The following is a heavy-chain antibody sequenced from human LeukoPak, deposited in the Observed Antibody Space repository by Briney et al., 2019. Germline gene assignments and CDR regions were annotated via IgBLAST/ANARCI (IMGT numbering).Heavy chain of an antibody. D-gene: IGHD5-12*01. CDR3: ARAFRRGGGYFDY. Sequence: SETLSLTRTVSGGSISSGGYYWSWIRQHPGKGLEWIGYIYYSGSTYYDPSLKSRVTISVDTSKNQFSLKLSSVTAADTAVYYCARAFRRGGGYFDYWGQGTLVTVSS. V-gene: IGHV4-31*03. CDR2: IYYSGST. J-gene: IGHJ4*02. CDR1: GGSISSGGYY.